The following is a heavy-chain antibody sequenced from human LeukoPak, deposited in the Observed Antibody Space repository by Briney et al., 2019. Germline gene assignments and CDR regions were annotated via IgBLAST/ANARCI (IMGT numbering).Heavy chain of an antibody. CDR2: IYTSGST. J-gene: IGHJ6*03. D-gene: IGHD2-2*01. Sequence: SETLSLTCTVSGGSIISGSYYWSWIRQPAGKGLEWIGRIYTSGSTNYSPSLKSRVTISVDTSKNQFSLKLSSVTAADTAVYYCARDRENIVVVPAANGVGYYYYYMDVWGKGTTVTVSS. CDR3: ARDRENIVVVPAANGVGYYYYYMDV. V-gene: IGHV4-61*02. CDR1: GGSIISGSYY.